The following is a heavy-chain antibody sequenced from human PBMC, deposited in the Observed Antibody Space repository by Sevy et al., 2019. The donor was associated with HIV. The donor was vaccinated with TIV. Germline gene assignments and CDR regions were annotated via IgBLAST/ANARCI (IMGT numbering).Heavy chain of an antibody. Sequence: GGSLRLSCAASGFTFSRNAMSWVRQTPGKGLEWASGITGSGGSTYYADSVKGRFTISRDNSKNTQYMQMNSLRVEDTAVYYCAKVGYCSSTSCYSIYYGMDVWGQGITVTVSS. CDR2: ITGSGGST. CDR3: AKVGYCSSTSCYSIYYGMDV. D-gene: IGHD2-2*02. CDR1: GFTFSRNA. V-gene: IGHV3-23*01. J-gene: IGHJ6*02.